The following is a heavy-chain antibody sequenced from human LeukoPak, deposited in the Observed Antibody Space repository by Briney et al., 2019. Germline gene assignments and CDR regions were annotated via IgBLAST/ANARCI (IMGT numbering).Heavy chain of an antibody. Sequence: SETLSLTCTVSGGSISSSSYSWGWIRQPPGKGLEWIGTIYYSGSIYYNPSLKSRVTISVDTSKNQFSLKLSSVTAADTAVYYCARIGTRSGYFDYWGQGTLVTVSS. CDR2: IYYSGSI. CDR1: GGSISSSSYS. CDR3: ARIGTRSGYFDY. V-gene: IGHV4-39*01. D-gene: IGHD1-1*01. J-gene: IGHJ4*02.